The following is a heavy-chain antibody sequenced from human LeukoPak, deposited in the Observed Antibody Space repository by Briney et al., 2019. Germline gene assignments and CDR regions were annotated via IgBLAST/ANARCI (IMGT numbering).Heavy chain of an antibody. V-gene: IGHV3-21*01. J-gene: IGHJ5*02. CDR2: ISSSSSYI. CDR3: ARGDYGDYVLNWFDP. Sequence: PGGSLRLSCAASGFTFSSYSMNWVRQAPGKGLEWVSSISSSSSYIYYADSVKGRFTISRDNAKNSLYLQMNSLRAEDTAVYYCARGDYGDYVLNWFDPWGQGTLVTVSS. D-gene: IGHD4-17*01. CDR1: GFTFSSYS.